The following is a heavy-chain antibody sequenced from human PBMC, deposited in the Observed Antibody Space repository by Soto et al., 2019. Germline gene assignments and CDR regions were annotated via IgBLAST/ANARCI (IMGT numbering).Heavy chain of an antibody. Sequence: QVQLLQSGAEVKKPGSSVKVSCKVSGGAFTNYSLNWVRHAPGQGLEWLGGVIPLHNTSNYSLKLLGRGSVTAAISSNTVYMRLSGLTSDDTATYYCAIWSNWNPLYYRGMDVWGKGTTVTVSS. CDR3: AIWSNWNPLYYRGMDV. J-gene: IGHJ6*04. D-gene: IGHD1-20*01. CDR2: VIPLHNTS. V-gene: IGHV1-69*06. CDR1: GGAFTNYS.